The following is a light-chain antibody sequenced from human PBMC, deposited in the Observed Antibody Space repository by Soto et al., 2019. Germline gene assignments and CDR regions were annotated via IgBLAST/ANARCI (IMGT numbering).Light chain of an antibody. CDR2: GAS. Sequence: EVVLTQSPDSLSLSPGERATLSCRASQSITSSYLAWYRQKPGQAPRLLIYGASYRATGIPDRFSGSGSGTDFTLTISRLEPEDSAVYYCQQYGSSPTWTFGQGTKVDIK. J-gene: IGKJ1*01. CDR3: QQYGSSPTWT. V-gene: IGKV3-20*01. CDR1: QSITSSY.